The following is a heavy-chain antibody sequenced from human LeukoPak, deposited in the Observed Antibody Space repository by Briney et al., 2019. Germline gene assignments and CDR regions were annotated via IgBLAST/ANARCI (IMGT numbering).Heavy chain of an antibody. J-gene: IGHJ4*02. CDR3: ARGPYMPRTSHYTPPWGESLDY. D-gene: IGHD2-2*02. Sequence: GGSLRLSCTASGFSFADYAMHWVRQAPGKGLVWVSRINSDGSSTSYADSVKGRFTISRDNAKNTLYLQMNSLRAEDTAVYYCARGPYMPRTSHYTPPWGESLDYWGQGTLVTVSS. CDR1: GFSFADYA. V-gene: IGHV3-74*01. CDR2: INSDGSST.